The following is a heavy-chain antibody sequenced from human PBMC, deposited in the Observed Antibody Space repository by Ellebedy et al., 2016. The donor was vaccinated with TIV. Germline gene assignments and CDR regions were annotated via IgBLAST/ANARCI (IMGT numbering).Heavy chain of an antibody. V-gene: IGHV1-3*01. Sequence: ASVKVSCKASGYTFTSRSMHWVRQAPGQRLEWMGWINAGNGNTKYSQKFQGRVTITRDTSASTAYMELSSLRSEDTAVYYCARDGRPKYDFWSAYFPYGMDVWGQGSTVTVSS. J-gene: IGHJ6*02. CDR3: ARDGRPKYDFWSAYFPYGMDV. CDR2: INAGNGNT. D-gene: IGHD3-3*01. CDR1: GYTFTSRS.